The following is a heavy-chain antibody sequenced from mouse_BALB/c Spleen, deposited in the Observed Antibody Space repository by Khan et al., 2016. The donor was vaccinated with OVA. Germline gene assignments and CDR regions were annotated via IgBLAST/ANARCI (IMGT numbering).Heavy chain of an antibody. Sequence: EVQLQESGPGLVKPSQSLSLTCSVTGYSITSGYFWNWIRQFPGNKLEWMGYIRYDGNSNYYPSLKNRIPISRDTSTNQFFLKLNSVTPEDTATDYCAIGGRSGPAWFTNWGQGTLVTVSA. CDR1: GYSITSGYF. V-gene: IGHV3-6*02. D-gene: IGHD3-1*01. CDR2: IRYDGNS. CDR3: AIGGRSGPAWFTN. J-gene: IGHJ3*01.